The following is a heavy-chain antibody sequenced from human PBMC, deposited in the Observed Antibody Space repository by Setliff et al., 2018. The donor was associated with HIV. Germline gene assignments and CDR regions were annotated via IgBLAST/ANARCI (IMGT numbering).Heavy chain of an antibody. V-gene: IGHV2-5*01. D-gene: IGHD2-21*02. CDR1: GFSLSTSGVG. CDR2: IYWNDDK. CDR3: AHSWGPRGDFNWFDP. Sequence: SGPTLVNPTRPLTLTCTFSGFSLSTSGVGVGWIRQPPGKALEWPALIYWNDDKRYSPSLKSRLTITKDTSKNQVVLTMTNMDPVDTATYYCAHSWGPRGDFNWFDPWGQGTLVTVSS. J-gene: IGHJ5*02.